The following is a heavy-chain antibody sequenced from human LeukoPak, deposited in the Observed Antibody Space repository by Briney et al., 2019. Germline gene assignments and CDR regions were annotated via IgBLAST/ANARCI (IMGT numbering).Heavy chain of an antibody. D-gene: IGHD2-21*02. Sequence: RGSLRLSCAASGFTFSDYYMNWIRQAPGKGLEWVSYISSSTYRNYADSVRGRFTISRDNAKSSVYLQMNSLRVEDTAVYYCARDGRCGGDCYASWGQGTLVTVSS. CDR3: ARDGRCGGDCYAS. CDR1: GFTFSDYY. CDR2: ISSSTYR. J-gene: IGHJ4*02. V-gene: IGHV3-11*06.